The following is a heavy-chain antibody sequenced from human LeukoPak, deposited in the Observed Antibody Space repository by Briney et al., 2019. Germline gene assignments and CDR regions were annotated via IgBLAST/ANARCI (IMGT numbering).Heavy chain of an antibody. CDR3: AKVDGYTDPRNGMDV. Sequence: GSLRLSCAASGFTFSGYGMHWVRQAPGKGLEWVAVISYDGTKKFYADSVKGRFTISRDNSKSTLYLQMNSLRAEDTAVYSCAKVDGYTDPRNGMDVWGQGTTVTVSS. CDR2: ISYDGTKK. J-gene: IGHJ6*02. V-gene: IGHV3-30*18. D-gene: IGHD2-2*02. CDR1: GFTFSGYG.